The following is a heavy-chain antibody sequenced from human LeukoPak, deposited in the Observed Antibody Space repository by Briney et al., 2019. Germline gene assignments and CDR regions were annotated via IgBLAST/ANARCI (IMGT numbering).Heavy chain of an antibody. CDR1: GGSMRSFY. J-gene: IGHJ4*02. V-gene: IGHV4-4*07. CDR3: ARGRELTAVSGHYSFDY. D-gene: IGHD4-11*01. Sequence: TSETLSLTCSVSGGSMRSFYWTWVRQAAGKGLEWIGRISGTGTAYSNPSLQSRVIISLDASSNQFSLKLSSMTAADTAVYFCARGRELTAVSGHYSFDYWGLGTLVSVSS. CDR2: ISGTGTA.